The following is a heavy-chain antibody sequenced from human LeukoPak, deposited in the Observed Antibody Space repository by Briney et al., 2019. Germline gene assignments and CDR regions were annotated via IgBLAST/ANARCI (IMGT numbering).Heavy chain of an antibody. D-gene: IGHD3-16*02. CDR1: GGSFSGYY. CDR2: INHSGST. CDR3: VNADYDYVWGSYRYDY. Sequence: SETLSLTCAVYGGSFSGYYWSWIRQPPGKGLEWIGEINHSGSTNYNPSLKSRVTISVDTSKNQFSLKLSSVTAADTAVYYCVNADYDYVWGSYRYDYWGQGTLVTVSS. J-gene: IGHJ4*02. V-gene: IGHV4-34*01.